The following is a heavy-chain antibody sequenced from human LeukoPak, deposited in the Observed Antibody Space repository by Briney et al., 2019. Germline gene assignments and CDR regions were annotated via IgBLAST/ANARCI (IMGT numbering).Heavy chain of an antibody. CDR3: AKDPLGFGESYGMDV. CDR1: GFTFSSYA. J-gene: IGHJ6*02. V-gene: IGHV3-23*01. D-gene: IGHD3-10*01. Sequence: GGSLRLSCAASGFTFSSYAMSWVRQAPGKGLEWVSAISGSGGSTYYADSVKGRFTISRDNSKNTLYLQMNSLSAEDTAVYYCAKDPLGFGESYGMDVWGQGTTVTVSS. CDR2: ISGSGGST.